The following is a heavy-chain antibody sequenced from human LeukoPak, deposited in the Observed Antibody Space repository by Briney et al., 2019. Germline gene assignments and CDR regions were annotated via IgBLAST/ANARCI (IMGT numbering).Heavy chain of an antibody. CDR1: GFTFSASS. D-gene: IGHD5-12*01. CDR2: IRNKVNNYAT. J-gene: IGHJ4*02. CDR3: TCRSGYDXSLDX. Sequence: GGSLRLSCAASGFTFSASSLHWVRQASGKGLEWVGRIRNKVNNYATTYASSVKGRFNFTRDDSKNTAYLQMNSLKPEDTAVYYCTCRSGYDXSLDXXGQGTXVTVSX. V-gene: IGHV3-73*01.